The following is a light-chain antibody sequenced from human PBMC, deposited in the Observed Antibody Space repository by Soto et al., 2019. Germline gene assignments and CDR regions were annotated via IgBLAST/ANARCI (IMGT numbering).Light chain of an antibody. CDR2: EVS. CDR1: SSDVGGYIY. Sequence: QSALTQPASVSGSPGQSITFSCTGTSSDVGGYIYVSWYQQHPGKAPKLMISEVSNRPSGVSNRFSGSKSGNTASLTISGLQAEDEADYYCSSYTSSSTRVFGGGTKLTVL. V-gene: IGLV2-14*01. CDR3: SSYTSSSTRV. J-gene: IGLJ3*02.